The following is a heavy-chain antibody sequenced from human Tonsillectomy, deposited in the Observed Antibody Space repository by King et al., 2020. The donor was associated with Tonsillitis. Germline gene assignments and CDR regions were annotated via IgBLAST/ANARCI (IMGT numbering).Heavy chain of an antibody. Sequence: EVQLVESGGGWVQPGRSLRLSCAASGFTFDDYAMHWVRQAPGKGLEGVSSISWSSDTIVYADSVKDRFTISRDNAKNSLYLQMNSLRAEDTALYYCAKDSENSFGVVSYFDYWGQGTLVTVSS. CDR2: ISWSSDTI. V-gene: IGHV3-9*01. CDR3: AKDSENSFGVVSYFDY. J-gene: IGHJ4*02. D-gene: IGHD3-3*01. CDR1: GFTFDDYA.